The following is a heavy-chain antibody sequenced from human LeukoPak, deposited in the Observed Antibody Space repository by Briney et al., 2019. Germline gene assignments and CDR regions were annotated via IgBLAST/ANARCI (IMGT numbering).Heavy chain of an antibody. CDR2: IYHSGST. CDR1: GYSISSGYY. CDR3: ARNIRDIAAAGRRYYYYYMDV. Sequence: PSETLSLTCTVSGYSISSGYYWGWIRQPPGKGLEWIGSIYHSGSTYYNPSLKSRVTISVDTSKNQFSLKLSSVTAADTAVYYCARNIRDIAAAGRRYYYYYMDVWGKGTTVTVSS. D-gene: IGHD6-13*01. J-gene: IGHJ6*03. V-gene: IGHV4-38-2*02.